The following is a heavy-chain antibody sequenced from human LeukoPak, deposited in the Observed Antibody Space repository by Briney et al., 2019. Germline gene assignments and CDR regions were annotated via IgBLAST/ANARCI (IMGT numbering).Heavy chain of an antibody. CDR3: ARGTPTGGFDY. D-gene: IGHD1-14*01. CDR1: GFTFSSYA. V-gene: IGHV3-23*01. CDR2: ISGSGGST. J-gene: IGHJ4*02. Sequence: GGSLRLSCAASGFTFSSYAMSWVRQAPGKGLEWVSAISGSGGSTYYADSVKGRFTISRDNSKNTLYLQMNDLRADDTAVFYCARGTPTGGFDYWGQGTLVTVSS.